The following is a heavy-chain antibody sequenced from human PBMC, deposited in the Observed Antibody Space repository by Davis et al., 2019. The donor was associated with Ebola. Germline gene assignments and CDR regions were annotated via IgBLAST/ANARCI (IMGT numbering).Heavy chain of an antibody. CDR1: GGSISSYY. Sequence: SETLSLTCTVSGGSISSYYWSWIRQPPGKGLEWIGYIYYSGSTNYNPSLKSRVTISVDTSKNQFSLKLSSVTAADTAVYYRAREKGGAARPHWFDPWGQGTLVTVSS. V-gene: IGHV4-59*01. CDR2: IYYSGST. D-gene: IGHD6-6*01. CDR3: AREKGGAARPHWFDP. J-gene: IGHJ5*02.